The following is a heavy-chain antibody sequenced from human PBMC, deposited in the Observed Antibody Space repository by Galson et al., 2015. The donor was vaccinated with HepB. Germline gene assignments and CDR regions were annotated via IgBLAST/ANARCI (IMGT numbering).Heavy chain of an antibody. Sequence: CAISGDSVSSSSAAWNWIRQSPSRGLEWLGRTYYRSKWSNDYAVSVKSRITINPDTSKNQFTLQLSSVTPEDTAVYYCARGGTGYCTTTSCSFDYWGQGTLVTVSS. J-gene: IGHJ4*02. V-gene: IGHV6-1*01. D-gene: IGHD2-2*01. CDR1: GDSVSSSSAA. CDR2: TYYRSKWSN. CDR3: ARGGTGYCTTTSCSFDY.